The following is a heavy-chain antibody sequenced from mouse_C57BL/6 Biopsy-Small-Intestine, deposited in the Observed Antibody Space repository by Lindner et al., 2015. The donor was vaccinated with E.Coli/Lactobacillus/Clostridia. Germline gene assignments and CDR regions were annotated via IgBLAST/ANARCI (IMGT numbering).Heavy chain of an antibody. V-gene: IGHV14-4*01. D-gene: IGHD2-4*01. J-gene: IGHJ4*01. CDR1: GFNIKDDY. CDR2: IDPENGDT. CDR3: TRGDYDYGENAMDY. Sequence: VQLQESGAELVRPGASVKLSCTASGFNIKDDYMHWVKQRPEQGLEWIGWIDPENGDTEYASKFQGEATITADTSSNTAYLQLSGLTSEDTAVYYCTRGDYDYGENAMDYWGQGTSVTVSS.